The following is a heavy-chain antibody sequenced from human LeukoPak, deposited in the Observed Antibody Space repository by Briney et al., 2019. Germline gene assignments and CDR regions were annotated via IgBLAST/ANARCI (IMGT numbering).Heavy chain of an antibody. CDR2: IWYDGSIK. CDR3: ARDRGGYSPFDAFDI. J-gene: IGHJ3*02. CDR1: GFTFSSFG. D-gene: IGHD2-15*01. V-gene: IGHV3-33*01. Sequence: GGSLRLSCAASGFTFSSFGMHWVRQAPGKGPEWVAVIWYDGSIKYYADSVKGQFTISRDNSKNTLYLQMNSLRAEDTAVYYCARDRGGYSPFDAFDIWGQGTMVTVSS.